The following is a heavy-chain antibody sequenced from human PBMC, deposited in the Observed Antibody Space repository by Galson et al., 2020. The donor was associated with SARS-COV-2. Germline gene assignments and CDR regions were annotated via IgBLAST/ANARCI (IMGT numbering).Heavy chain of an antibody. Sequence: AGSLRLSCAASGFSFSTYTMHWVRQAPGKGLEWVAVVSYDGSSKNYVDSVKGRFTISRDNSKNTLYLQMNSLRDEDTAVYYCARSYYDFWSGYPLSAFDMWGQGTIVTVSS. CDR3: ARSYYDFWSGYPLSAFDM. CDR2: VSYDGSSK. J-gene: IGHJ3*02. V-gene: IGHV3-30-3*01. CDR1: GFSFSTYT. D-gene: IGHD3-3*01.